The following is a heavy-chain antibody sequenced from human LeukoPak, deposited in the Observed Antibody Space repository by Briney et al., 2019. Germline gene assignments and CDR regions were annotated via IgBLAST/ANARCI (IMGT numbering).Heavy chain of an antibody. V-gene: IGHV3-48*01. CDR2: ISSSSSTI. CDR3: ARHDSSSWVDY. D-gene: IGHD6-13*01. Sequence: PGGSLRLSCAASGFTFSSYSMNWVRQAPGKGLEWVSYISSSSSTIYYADSVKGRFTISRDNSKNTLYLQMNSLRAEDTAVYYCARHDSSSWVDYWGQGTLVTVSS. J-gene: IGHJ4*02. CDR1: GFTFSSYS.